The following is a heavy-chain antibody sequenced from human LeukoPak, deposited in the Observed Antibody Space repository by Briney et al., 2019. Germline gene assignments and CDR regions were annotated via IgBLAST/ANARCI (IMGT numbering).Heavy chain of an antibody. V-gene: IGHV3-33*06. D-gene: IGHD3-3*01. CDR3: ANTYYDFWSGYYTDYYYGMDV. Sequence: TGGSLRLSCAASGFIFSSFGMHWVRQAPGKGLEWVAVIWYDGSKIHYVDSVKGRFTISRDNSKNTLYLQMNSLRGEDTAVYYCANTYYDFWSGYYTDYYYGMDVWGQGTTVTVSS. CDR2: IWYDGSKI. J-gene: IGHJ6*02. CDR1: GFIFSSFG.